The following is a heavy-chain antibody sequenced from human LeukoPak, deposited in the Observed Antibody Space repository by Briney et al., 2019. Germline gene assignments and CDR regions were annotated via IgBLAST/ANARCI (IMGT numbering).Heavy chain of an antibody. CDR1: GYTFTSYG. Sequence: GASVKVSCKASGYTFTSYGISWVRQAPGQGPEWMGWISAYNGNTNYAQKLQGRVTMTTDTSTSTAYMELRSLRSDDTAVYYCARDFGIYYDSSGYFDYWGQGTLVTVSS. CDR2: ISAYNGNT. CDR3: ARDFGIYYDSSGYFDY. D-gene: IGHD3-22*01. V-gene: IGHV1-18*01. J-gene: IGHJ4*02.